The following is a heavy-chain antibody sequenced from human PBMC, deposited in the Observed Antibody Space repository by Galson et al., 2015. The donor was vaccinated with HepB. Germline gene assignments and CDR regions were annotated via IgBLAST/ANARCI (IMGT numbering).Heavy chain of an antibody. CDR3: ATGVYYGSGSSRDY. CDR2: FDPEDGET. Sequence: SVKVSCKVSGYTLTELSMHWVRQAPGKGPEWMGGFDPEDGETIYAQKFQGRVTMTEDTSTDTAYMELSSLRSEDTAVYYCATGVYYGSGSSRDYWGQGTLVTVSS. D-gene: IGHD3-10*01. CDR1: GYTLTELS. J-gene: IGHJ4*02. V-gene: IGHV1-24*01.